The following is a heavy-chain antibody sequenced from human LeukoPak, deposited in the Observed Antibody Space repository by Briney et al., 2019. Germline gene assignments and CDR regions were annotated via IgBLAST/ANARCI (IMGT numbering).Heavy chain of an antibody. D-gene: IGHD3-10*01. CDR1: GFTFSSYS. V-gene: IGHV3-21*01. CDR2: ISSSSSYI. Sequence: PGGSLRLSCAASGFTFSSYSMNWVRQAPGKGLEWVSSISSSSSYIYYADSVKGRFTISRDNAKNSLYLQMNSLRAEDTAVYYCARFLWFGSRVFDYWGQGTLVTVSS. CDR3: ARFLWFGSRVFDY. J-gene: IGHJ4*02.